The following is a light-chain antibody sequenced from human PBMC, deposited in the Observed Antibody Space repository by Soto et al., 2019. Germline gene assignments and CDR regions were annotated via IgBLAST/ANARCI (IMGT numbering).Light chain of an antibody. V-gene: IGKV3-11*01. CDR2: DAS. CDR3: QQRSNWVT. Sequence: EIVLTQSPATLSLSPGERATLSCRASQSVSSYLAWYQQKPGQAPRLLIYDASNRATGIPARFSGSGSGTDFTLTISSLEPEDFAVYYRQQRSNWVTFGGGTKVEIK. CDR1: QSVSSY. J-gene: IGKJ4*01.